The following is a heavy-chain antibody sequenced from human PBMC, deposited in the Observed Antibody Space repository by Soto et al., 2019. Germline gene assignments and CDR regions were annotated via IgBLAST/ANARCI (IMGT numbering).Heavy chain of an antibody. CDR2: IYYSGST. CDR1: SGSIANRIYY. D-gene: IGHD6-19*01. CDR3: ARRSSSAWFFDY. Sequence: SEPLPLTCPVSSGSIANRIYYWGWFRQPPGKGLEWIGTIYYSGSTYYNPSLKSRVTMSVDTSTNQFSLKLTSVTAADTGVYYCARRSSSAWFFDYWGQGTLVTVSS. V-gene: IGHV4-39*01. J-gene: IGHJ4*02.